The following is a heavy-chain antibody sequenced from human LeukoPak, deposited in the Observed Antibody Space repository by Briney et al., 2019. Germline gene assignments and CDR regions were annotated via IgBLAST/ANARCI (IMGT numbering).Heavy chain of an antibody. D-gene: IGHD6-6*01. CDR1: GGTFSSYA. Sequence: LVKVSCKASGGTFSSYAISWVRQAPGQGLEWMGGIIPIFGTANYAQKFQGRVTITADESTSTAYMELSSLRSEDTAVYYCARPAARPYYYYYMDVWGKGTTVTVSS. CDR2: IIPIFGTA. V-gene: IGHV1-69*13. CDR3: ARPAARPYYYYYMDV. J-gene: IGHJ6*03.